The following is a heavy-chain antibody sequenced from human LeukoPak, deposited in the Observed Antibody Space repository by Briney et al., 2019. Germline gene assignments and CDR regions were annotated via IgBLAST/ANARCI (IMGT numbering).Heavy chain of an antibody. D-gene: IGHD2-15*01. CDR1: GFTFNNYW. V-gene: IGHV3-30*03. Sequence: GGSLRLSCAASGFTFNNYWLSWVRQAPGKGLEWVAIISYDGSNEYYADSVKGRFTISRDNSKDTLYLQMNSLRAADTAVYYCARGDCSGGSCYLSLTTIDYWGQGTLVTVSS. J-gene: IGHJ4*02. CDR3: ARGDCSGGSCYLSLTTIDY. CDR2: ISYDGSNE.